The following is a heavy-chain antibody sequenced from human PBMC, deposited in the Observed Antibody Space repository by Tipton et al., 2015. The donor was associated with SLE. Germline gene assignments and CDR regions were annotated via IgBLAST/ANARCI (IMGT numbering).Heavy chain of an antibody. CDR3: ARGVYSGIYYFDS. V-gene: IGHV4-4*07. CDR1: GSSVTSYY. J-gene: IGHJ4*02. D-gene: IGHD1-26*01. CDR2: IYASGNT. Sequence: TLSLTCTVSGSSVTSYYWSWIRQPAGKGLEWIGRIYASGNTIYTPSLKSRVTMSVDTSKNQFSLILSSVTVADTAVYYCARGVYSGIYYFDSWGQGTLVTVSS.